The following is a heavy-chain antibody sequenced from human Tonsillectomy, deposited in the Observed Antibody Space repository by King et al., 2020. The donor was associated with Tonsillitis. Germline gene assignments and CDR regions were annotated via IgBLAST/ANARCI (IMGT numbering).Heavy chain of an antibody. CDR3: ARGDGGSYRYLDY. CDR1: GYSISNGYY. V-gene: IGHV4-38-2*01. CDR2: IYQSGIT. J-gene: IGHJ4*02. Sequence: VQLQESGPGLVKPSETLSLTCAVSGYSISNGYYWGWIRQPPGKGLEWIGSIYQSGITYYNPSLKSRVTISVDMSKNQFSLELNSVTAADTAVYYCARGDGGSYRYLDYWGQGTLVTVSS. D-gene: IGHD1-26*01.